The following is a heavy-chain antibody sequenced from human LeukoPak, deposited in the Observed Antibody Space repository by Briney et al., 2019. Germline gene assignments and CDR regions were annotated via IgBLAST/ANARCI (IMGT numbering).Heavy chain of an antibody. Sequence: SETLSLTCAVYGGSFSGYYWSWIRQPPGKGLEWIGEINHSGGTNYNPSFKSRVTISVDTSKNQFSLKLSSVTAADTAVFYCARAPTRGPGIYNRHMDVWGKGTTVTVSS. J-gene: IGHJ6*03. CDR3: ARAPTRGPGIYNRHMDV. V-gene: IGHV4-34*01. CDR2: INHSGGT. CDR1: GGSFSGYY. D-gene: IGHD3-10*01.